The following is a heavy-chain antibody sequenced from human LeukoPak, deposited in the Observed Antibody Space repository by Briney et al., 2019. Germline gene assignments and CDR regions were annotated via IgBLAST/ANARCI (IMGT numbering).Heavy chain of an antibody. CDR1: GGSISSYY. CDR3: ARQRRNCGGDCYYLDV. V-gene: IGHV4-59*08. J-gene: IGHJ6*03. CDR2: IYYSGST. Sequence: PSETLSLTCTVSGGSISSYYWSWIRQPPGKGLEWIGYIYYSGSTNYSPSLKSRVTMSVDTSKNQLSLKLSSVTAADTAVYYCARQRRNCGGDCYYLDVWGQGTTVTVSS. D-gene: IGHD2-21*01.